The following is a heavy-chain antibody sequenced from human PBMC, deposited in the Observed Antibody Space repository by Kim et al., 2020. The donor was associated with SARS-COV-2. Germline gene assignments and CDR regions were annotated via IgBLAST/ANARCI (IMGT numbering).Heavy chain of an antibody. Sequence: SETLSLTCAVYNGSLSDYYWTWIRQPPGGGLEWVGEINEIGRTFYNPSLKSRVTISVDMSQNQFSLKLTSVTAADAAVYYCASGLTIYSNLPFDYWGQGT. CDR3: ASGLTIYSNLPFDY. J-gene: IGHJ4*02. V-gene: IGHV4-34*01. D-gene: IGHD2-21*01. CDR2: INEIGRT. CDR1: NGSLSDYY.